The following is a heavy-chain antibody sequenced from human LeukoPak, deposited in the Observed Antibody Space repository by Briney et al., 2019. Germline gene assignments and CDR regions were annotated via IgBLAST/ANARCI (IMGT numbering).Heavy chain of an antibody. CDR3: ASGRQLGY. CDR2: IKEDGSEK. V-gene: IGHV3-7*01. Sequence: GGSLSLSCAASGFTFSNYWMSWVRQAPGKGLEWVANIKEDGSEKYYVDSVKGRFTISRDNAKNSLYLQMNSLRAEDTAVYYCASGRQLGYWGQGTLVTVSS. CDR1: GFTFSNYW. D-gene: IGHD6-13*01. J-gene: IGHJ4*02.